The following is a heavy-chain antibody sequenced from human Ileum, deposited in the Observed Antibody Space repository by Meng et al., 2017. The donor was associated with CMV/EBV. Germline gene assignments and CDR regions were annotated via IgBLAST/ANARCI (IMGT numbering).Heavy chain of an antibody. CDR2: IRGSGSNT. CDR3: AKNVEGGYCTSTSCFIPGMDV. V-gene: IGHV3-23*01. Sequence: GGSLRPSSGAYGSTFKIHVMNWVRQVPGKGPEWASSIRGSGSNTYHADSVKAWFTISRNNSKDIFYLQMSSLRDKDTAVYYCAKNVEGGYCTSTSCFIPGMDVWGQGTTVTVSS. J-gene: IGHJ6*02. D-gene: IGHD2-2*01. CDR1: GSTFKIHV.